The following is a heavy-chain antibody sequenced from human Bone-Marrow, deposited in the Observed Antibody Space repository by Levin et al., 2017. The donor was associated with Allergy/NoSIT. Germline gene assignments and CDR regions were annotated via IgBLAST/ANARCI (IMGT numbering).Heavy chain of an antibody. CDR3: TREHTTSGFDY. CDR1: GFIFSSYE. CDR2: IARDGGVK. Sequence: GGSLRLSCAASGFIFSSYEMNWVRQAPGKGLEWVSYIARDGGVKDYADSVEGRFTISRDNARNSLYLQMDSLRAEDTAVYYCTREHTTSGFDYWGQGTLVTVSS. D-gene: IGHD1-26*01. V-gene: IGHV3-48*03. J-gene: IGHJ4*02.